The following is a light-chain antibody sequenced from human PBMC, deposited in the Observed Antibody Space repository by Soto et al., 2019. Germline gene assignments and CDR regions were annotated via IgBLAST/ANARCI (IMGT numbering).Light chain of an antibody. CDR3: QQYNNWPCS. J-gene: IGKJ5*01. V-gene: IGKV3-15*01. CDR2: DVS. Sequence: EIVMTQSPASLSVSPGERVTLSCRAGQGVTTNFAWYQQKSGQSPRLLIYDVSTRATGVPARFSGTGSETDFTLTISGLQSEDSAVYFCQQYNNWPCSFGQGTRLEIK. CDR1: QGVTTN.